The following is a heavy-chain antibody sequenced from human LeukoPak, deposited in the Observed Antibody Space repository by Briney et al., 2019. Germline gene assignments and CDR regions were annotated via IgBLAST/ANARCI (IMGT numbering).Heavy chain of an antibody. CDR1: GFTFSDYY. D-gene: IGHD5-12*01. J-gene: IGHJ4*02. CDR2: IGSSSSHI. V-gene: IGHV3-11*06. Sequence: PGGSLRLSCAASGFTFSDYYMSWIRQAPGKGPEWISFIGSSSSHINYADSVKGRFTISRDNSKNTLYLEMNSLRAEDTAVYYCVRLSGYNLDYWGQGTLVTVSS. CDR3: VRLSGYNLDY.